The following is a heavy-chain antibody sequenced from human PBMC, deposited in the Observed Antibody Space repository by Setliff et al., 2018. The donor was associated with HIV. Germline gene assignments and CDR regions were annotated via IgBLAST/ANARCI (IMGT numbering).Heavy chain of an antibody. J-gene: IGHJ4*02. D-gene: IGHD6-19*01. CDR3: ARQGAVTGYSFDS. CDR1: GGSISSHY. Sequence: PSETLSLTCTVSGGSISSHYWSWIRQPPGKGLEWIGYIYYSGSTNYNPSLKSRVTISVDTSKNQFSLRLSSVTAADTAVDYCARQGAVTGYSFDSWGPGALVTVSS. V-gene: IGHV4-59*11. CDR2: IYYSGST.